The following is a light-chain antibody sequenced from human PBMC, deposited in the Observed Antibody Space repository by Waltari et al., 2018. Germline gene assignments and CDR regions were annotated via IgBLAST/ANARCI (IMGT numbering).Light chain of an antibody. CDR3: CSYAGADTSVL. V-gene: IGLV2-11*01. CDR2: DVH. Sequence: QSALTQPRSVSGSPGQSVTVPCTGTSMDVGGYDLVSWYQQYPGKAPKLIIYDVHKRPPGVPDRFSGSKSGNTASLTISGLLNDDDADYYCCSYAGADTSVLFGGGTTLTVL. CDR1: SMDVGGYDL. J-gene: IGLJ2*01.